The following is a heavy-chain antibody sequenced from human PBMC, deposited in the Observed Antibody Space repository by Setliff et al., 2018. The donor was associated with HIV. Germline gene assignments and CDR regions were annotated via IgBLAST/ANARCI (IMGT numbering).Heavy chain of an antibody. CDR1: GYTFSAYG. CDR2: ISAYNGNT. J-gene: IGHJ4*02. D-gene: IGHD3-10*01. V-gene: IGHV1-18*01. CDR3: ARDSEAGV. Sequence: GASVKVSCKASGYTFSAYGISWVRQAPGQGLEWMGWISAYNGNTNYAQKLQDRVTMTTDTSTNTAYMELRGLKSDDTAMYYCARDSEAGVWGQGTLVTVSS.